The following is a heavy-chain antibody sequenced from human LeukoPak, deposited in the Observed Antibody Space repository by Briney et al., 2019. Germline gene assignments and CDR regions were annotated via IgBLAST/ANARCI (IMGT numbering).Heavy chain of an antibody. CDR2: IKQDGSEK. CDR3: ARDIEAPGIAFDI. Sequence: GGSLRLSCTASGLTFSNYWMNWVRQAPGKGLEWVANIKQDGSEKYYVDSVKGRFTISRDNAKNSLYLQMNSLRAEDTAVYYCARDIEAPGIAFDIWGRGTMVTVSS. D-gene: IGHD6-13*01. V-gene: IGHV3-7*04. J-gene: IGHJ3*02. CDR1: GLTFSNYW.